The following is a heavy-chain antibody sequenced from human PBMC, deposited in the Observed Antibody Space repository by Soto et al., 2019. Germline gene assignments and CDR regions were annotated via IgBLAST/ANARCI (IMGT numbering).Heavy chain of an antibody. D-gene: IGHD5-12*01. J-gene: IGHJ4*02. Sequence: LSLTCAVYGGSFSGYYWSWIRQPPGKGLEWIGEINHSGSTNYNPSLKSRVTISVDTSKNQFSLKLSSVTAADTAVYYCARRTVGRGSDFDYWSQGTLVTVSS. V-gene: IGHV4-34*01. CDR1: GGSFSGYY. CDR3: ARRTVGRGSDFDY. CDR2: INHSGST.